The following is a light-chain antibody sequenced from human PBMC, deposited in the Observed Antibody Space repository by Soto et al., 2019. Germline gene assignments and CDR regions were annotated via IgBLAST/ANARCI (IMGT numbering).Light chain of an antibody. J-gene: IGKJ1*01. CDR3: QHYNSYSEA. CDR2: DAS. Sequence: EILMTQSPATLSVSPGERATLSCRASQSVRSDLAWYQQKPGQAPRLLIYDASTRATDIPARFSGDGSGTEFTLSISSLQPDDFATYYRQHYNSYSEAFGQRTKADIK. V-gene: IGKV3-15*01. CDR1: QSVRSD.